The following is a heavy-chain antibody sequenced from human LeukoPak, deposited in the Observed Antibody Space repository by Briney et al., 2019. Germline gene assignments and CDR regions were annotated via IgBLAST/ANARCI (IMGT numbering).Heavy chain of an antibody. D-gene: IGHD3-10*01. CDR2: MYHSGFT. Sequence: SETLSLTCTVSGYSINSAYYWGWIRQPPGKGVEGIGTMYHSGFTYYNLSLKSRVTISVDTSKNQFSLKLTSVTAADTAVYYCARLAPGKNWFDPWGHGTLVTVS. CDR1: GYSINSAYY. J-gene: IGHJ5*02. V-gene: IGHV4-38-2*02. CDR3: ARLAPGKNWFDP.